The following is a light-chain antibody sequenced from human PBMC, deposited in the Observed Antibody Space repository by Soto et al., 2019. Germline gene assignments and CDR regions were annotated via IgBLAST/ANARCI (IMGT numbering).Light chain of an antibody. CDR2: YDS. V-gene: IGLV3-21*04. Sequence: SYELTQSPSVSVAPEKTATITCGGNNIGNKRVHWYRQKPGQDPVLLISYDSDRPSVIPERFSGANSGNTDTLTISRVEAGDEADYYCQVWDIMTDNYVFGSGTKLTVL. J-gene: IGLJ1*01. CDR1: NIGNKR. CDR3: QVWDIMTDNYV.